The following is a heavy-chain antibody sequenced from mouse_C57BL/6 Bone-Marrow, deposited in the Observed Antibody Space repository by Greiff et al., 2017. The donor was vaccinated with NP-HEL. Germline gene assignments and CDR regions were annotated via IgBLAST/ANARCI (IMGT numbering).Heavy chain of an antibody. CDR3: ARASITTVVAHFDY. D-gene: IGHD1-1*01. CDR1: GYTFTSYG. Sequence: VKLQQSGAELARPGASVKLSCKASGYTFTSYGISWVKQRTGQGLEWIGEVYPRSGNTYYNEKFKDKATLTADKSSSTAYMELRSLTSEDSAVYFCARASITTVVAHFDYWGQGTTLTVSS. J-gene: IGHJ2*01. CDR2: VYPRSGNT. V-gene: IGHV1-81*01.